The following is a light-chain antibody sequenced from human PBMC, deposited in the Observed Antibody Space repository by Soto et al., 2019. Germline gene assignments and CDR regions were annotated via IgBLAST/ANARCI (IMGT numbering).Light chain of an antibody. Sequence: HSVLAQPASVSGSPGQSITISCTGTSSDVGGYKYVSWSQQHPGKAPKLMIYEVRNRPSGVSNRFSGSKSGNTASLTISELQAEDEADYYCSSYTSSSTLVFGTGTKVTVL. J-gene: IGLJ1*01. V-gene: IGLV2-14*01. CDR1: SSDVGGYKY. CDR3: SSYTSSSTLV. CDR2: EVR.